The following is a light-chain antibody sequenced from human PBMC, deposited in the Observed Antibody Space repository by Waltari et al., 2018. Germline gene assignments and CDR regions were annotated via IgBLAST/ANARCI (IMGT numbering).Light chain of an antibody. CDR2: WAS. V-gene: IGKV4-1*01. CDR3: QQCYITPYT. Sequence: DIVMTQSPDSLAVSLGERATINCKSSQSVLYSSNNKNYLAWYQQKPGQPPKLLIYWASTRESGVPDRFSGSGSGTDFTLTISSLQAEDVAVYYCQQCYITPYTFGQGTNLEIK. CDR1: QSVLYSSNNKNY. J-gene: IGKJ2*01.